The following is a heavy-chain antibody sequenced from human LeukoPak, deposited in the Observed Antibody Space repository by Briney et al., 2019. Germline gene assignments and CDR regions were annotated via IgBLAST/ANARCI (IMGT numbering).Heavy chain of an antibody. CDR1: GYTLTSYG. Sequence: ASVKVSCKASGYTLTSYGISWVRQAPGQGLEWMGWISAYNGNTNYAQKLQGRVTMTTDTSTSTAYMELRSLRSDDTAVYYCASNAPPDTAMASAWRKYYYYGMDVWGQGTTVTVSS. CDR3: ASNAPPDTAMASAWRKYYYYGMDV. D-gene: IGHD5-18*01. J-gene: IGHJ6*02. V-gene: IGHV1-18*01. CDR2: ISAYNGNT.